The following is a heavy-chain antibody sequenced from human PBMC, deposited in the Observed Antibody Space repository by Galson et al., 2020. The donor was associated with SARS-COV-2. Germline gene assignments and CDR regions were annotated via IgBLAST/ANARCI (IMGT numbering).Heavy chain of an antibody. CDR2: IYHSGST. Sequence: ASETLSLTCAVSGGSISSSNWWSWVRQPPGKGLEWIGEIYHSGSTNYNPSLKSRVTISVDKSKNQFSLKLSSVTAADTAVYYCARDDYGELGYFDYWGQGTLVTVSS. J-gene: IGHJ4*02. CDR3: ARDDYGELGYFDY. V-gene: IGHV4-4*02. D-gene: IGHD4-17*01. CDR1: GGSISSSNW.